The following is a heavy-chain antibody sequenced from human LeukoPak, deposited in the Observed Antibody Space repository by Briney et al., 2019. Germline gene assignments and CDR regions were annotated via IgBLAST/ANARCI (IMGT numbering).Heavy chain of an antibody. CDR2: ITPIFGTA. CDR3: ARGYYDYVWGSYRYTAFDI. D-gene: IGHD3-16*02. J-gene: IGHJ3*02. V-gene: IGHV1-69*01. CDR1: GGTFSSYA. Sequence: SVKVSCKASGGTFSSYAISWVRQAPGQGLEWMGGITPIFGTANYAQKFQGRVTITADESTSTAYMELSSLRSEDTAVYYCARGYYDYVWGSYRYTAFDIWGQGTMVTVSS.